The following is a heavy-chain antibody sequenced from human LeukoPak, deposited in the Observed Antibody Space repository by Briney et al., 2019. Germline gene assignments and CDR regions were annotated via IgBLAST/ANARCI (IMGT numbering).Heavy chain of an antibody. CDR1: GFTFSSYA. CDR3: ARDFGPLDY. J-gene: IGHJ4*02. Sequence: GGSLRLSCAASGFTFSSYAMHWVRQAPGKGLEWGAVISYDGSNRYYADSVKGRFTISRDNSKNTLYLQMNSLRAEDTAVYYCARDFGPLDYWGQGTLVTVSS. V-gene: IGHV3-30*04. CDR2: ISYDGSNR. D-gene: IGHD3/OR15-3a*01.